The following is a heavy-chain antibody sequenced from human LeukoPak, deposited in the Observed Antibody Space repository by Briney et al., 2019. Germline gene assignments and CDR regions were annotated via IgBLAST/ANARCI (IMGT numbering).Heavy chain of an antibody. Sequence: ASVKVSCKASGYTFTSYGISWVRQAPGQGLEWMGWISAYNGNTNYAQKLQGRVTMTTDTSTSTAYMELRSLRSDDTAVYYCARDRSSGWYGLSYYYYGMDVWGQGTTVTVSS. V-gene: IGHV1-18*01. J-gene: IGHJ6*02. CDR1: GYTFTSYG. CDR2: ISAYNGNT. CDR3: ARDRSSGWYGLSYYYYGMDV. D-gene: IGHD6-19*01.